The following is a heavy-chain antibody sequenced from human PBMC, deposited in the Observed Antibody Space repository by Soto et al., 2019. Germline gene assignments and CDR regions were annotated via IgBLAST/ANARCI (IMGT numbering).Heavy chain of an antibody. V-gene: IGHV3-23*01. CDR2: IGVSVGTT. CDR1: GFTFRSYP. Sequence: PRLSCAGSGFTFRSYPMSWVRQAPEKGLEWVSSIGVSVGTTYYADSVKGRFTISRDNSQNTLYLETNSLRAEDTAVYYCAKDWGTLDYWGQGALVTVSS. J-gene: IGHJ4*02. CDR3: AKDWGTLDY. D-gene: IGHD7-27*01.